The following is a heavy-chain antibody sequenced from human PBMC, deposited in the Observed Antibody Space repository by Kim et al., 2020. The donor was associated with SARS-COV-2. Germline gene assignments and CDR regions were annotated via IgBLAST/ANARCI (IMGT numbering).Heavy chain of an antibody. V-gene: IGHV4-59*13. Sequence: SETLSLTCTVSGGSISSYYWSWIRQPPGKGLEWIGYIYYSGSTNYNPSLKSRVNISVDTSKNQFSLKLSSVTAADTAMYYCARVRREWGVVSTRIDYWGQGTLVTVSS. J-gene: IGHJ4*02. CDR1: GGSISSYY. CDR2: IYYSGST. D-gene: IGHD3-3*01. CDR3: ARVRREWGVVSTRIDY.